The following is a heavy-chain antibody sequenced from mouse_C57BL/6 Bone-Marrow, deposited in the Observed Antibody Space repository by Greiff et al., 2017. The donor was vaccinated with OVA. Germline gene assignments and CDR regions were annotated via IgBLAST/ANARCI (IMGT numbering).Heavy chain of an antibody. CDR1: GYTFTSYW. J-gene: IGHJ1*03. Sequence: QVQLQQPGAELVMPGASVKLSCKASGYTFTSYWMHWVKQRPGQGLEWIGEIDPSDSYTNYNQKFKGKSTLTVDKSSSTAYMQLRSLTSEDSAVYYCARLWDWYFDVWGTGTTVTVSS. D-gene: IGHD4-1*01. V-gene: IGHV1-69*01. CDR3: ARLWDWYFDV. CDR2: IDPSDSYT.